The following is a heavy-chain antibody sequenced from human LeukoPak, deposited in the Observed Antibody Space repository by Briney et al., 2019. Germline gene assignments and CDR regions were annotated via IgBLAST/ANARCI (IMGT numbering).Heavy chain of an antibody. Sequence: GGSLRLSCAGSGFNVSNYYMSWVRQAPGKGLEWVSLIRDSGEPFYADSVRGRFTVSRDNSKNTMYLQMNRPRVEDTAVYFCARDRAVTQDWVEFDPWGQGTLVTVSS. CDR1: GFNVSNYY. CDR3: ARDRAVTQDWVEFDP. CDR2: IRDSGEP. V-gene: IGHV3-66*03. J-gene: IGHJ5*02. D-gene: IGHD4-17*01.